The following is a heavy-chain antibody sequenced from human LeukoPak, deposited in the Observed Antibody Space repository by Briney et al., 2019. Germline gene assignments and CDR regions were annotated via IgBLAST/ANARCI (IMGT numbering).Heavy chain of an antibody. CDR1: GYSFTTYW. CDR3: ARFSGSGWSIYYFDY. CDR2: IYPHDSET. Sequence: GESLKISCKGSGYSFTTYWIGWVRQMSGKGLEWMGIIYPHDSETRYSPSFQGQVTISADKSISTAYLQWSSLKASDTAMYYCARFSGSGWSIYYFDYWGQGTLVTVSS. V-gene: IGHV5-51*01. D-gene: IGHD6-19*01. J-gene: IGHJ4*02.